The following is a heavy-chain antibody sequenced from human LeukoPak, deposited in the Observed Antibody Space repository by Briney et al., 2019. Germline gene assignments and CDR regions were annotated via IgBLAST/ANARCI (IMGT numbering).Heavy chain of an antibody. CDR1: GGTFSSYA. J-gene: IGHJ3*02. Sequence: ASVKVSCKASGGTFSSYAISWVRQAPGQGLEWMGRIIPILGIANYAQEFQGRVTITADKSTSTAYMELSSLRSEDTAVYYCARDLRYCSGGSCQNDAFDIWGQGTMVTVSS. V-gene: IGHV1-69*04. CDR3: ARDLRYCSGGSCQNDAFDI. CDR2: IIPILGIA. D-gene: IGHD2-15*01.